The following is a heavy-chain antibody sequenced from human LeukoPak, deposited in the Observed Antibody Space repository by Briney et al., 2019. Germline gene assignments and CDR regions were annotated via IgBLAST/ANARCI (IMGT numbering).Heavy chain of an antibody. D-gene: IGHD4-11*01. CDR3: ARKTTVTTLFDY. CDR2: ISYDGSNK. Sequence: PGGSLRLSCAASGFTFSSYGIHWVRQAPGKGLEWLAGISYDGSNKYYADSVKGRFTISRDNSKNTLYLQMNSLRAEDTAVYYCARKTTVTTLFDYRGQGTLVTVSS. J-gene: IGHJ4*02. CDR1: GFTFSSYG. V-gene: IGHV3-30*03.